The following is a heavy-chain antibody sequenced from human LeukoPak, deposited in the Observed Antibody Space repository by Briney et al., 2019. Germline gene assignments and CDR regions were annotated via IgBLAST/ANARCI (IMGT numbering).Heavy chain of an antibody. Sequence: PGGSLRLSCVGSGFTFSVHWVGQVPGKGLGWLTFVRHYGNDQHYADSVRGRFTISRDNSKNTVYLQMNSLRPEDTALYYCAKDGNWASVSWGQGTLVTVSS. J-gene: IGHJ5*02. CDR3: AKDGNWASVS. D-gene: IGHD7-27*01. CDR2: VRHYGNDQ. CDR1: GFTFS. V-gene: IGHV3-30*02.